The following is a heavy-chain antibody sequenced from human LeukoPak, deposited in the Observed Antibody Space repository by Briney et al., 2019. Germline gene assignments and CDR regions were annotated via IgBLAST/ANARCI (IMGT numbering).Heavy chain of an antibody. V-gene: IGHV1-46*01. J-gene: IGHJ6*02. CDR2: INPSGGST. Sequence: ASVKVSCKASGYTFTNYFMHWVRQAPGQGLEWVGIINPSGGSTNFAQKFQGRFAMTRDTSTSPVYMELTSLPSEDTAVYYWARGEDRGIYSSYYYCCGVDVGGQGTTVTVPS. D-gene: IGHD1-26*01. CDR3: ARGEDRGIYSSYYYCCGVDV. CDR1: GYTFTNYF.